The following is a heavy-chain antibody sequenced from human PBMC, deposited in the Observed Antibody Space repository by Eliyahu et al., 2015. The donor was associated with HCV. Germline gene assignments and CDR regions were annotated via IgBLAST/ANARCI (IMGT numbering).Heavy chain of an antibody. CDR2: INIGNGDT. CDR1: GYTFTSYA. V-gene: IGHV1-3*04. Sequence: HVQLVQSGAEVKKPGASVKVFCQASGYTFTSYAVHWVRQAPGQRLEWMGCINIGNGDTKYSQKSQGRVTITRDTSASTAYMELSSLRSEDTAVYYCARGYSSGWYPFDYWGQGTLVTVSS. D-gene: IGHD6-19*01. CDR3: ARGYSSGWYPFDY. J-gene: IGHJ4*02.